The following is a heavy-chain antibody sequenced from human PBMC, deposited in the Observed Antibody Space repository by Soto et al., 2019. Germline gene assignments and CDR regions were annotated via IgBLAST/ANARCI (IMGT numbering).Heavy chain of an antibody. D-gene: IGHD4-4*01. CDR3: ARGTTVTATGFDY. CDR1: GGSISSGGYY. J-gene: IGHJ4*02. Sequence: SETLSLTCTVSGGSISSGGYYWSWIRQHPGKGLEWIGYIYYSGSTYYNPSLKSRVTISVDTSKNQFSLKLSSVTAADTAVYYCARGTTVTATGFDYGGQGTLVTVSS. V-gene: IGHV4-31*03. CDR2: IYYSGST.